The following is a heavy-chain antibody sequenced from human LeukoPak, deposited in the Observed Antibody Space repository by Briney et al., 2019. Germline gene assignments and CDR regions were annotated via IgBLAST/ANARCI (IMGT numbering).Heavy chain of an antibody. CDR3: GRGGGTL. Sequence: TGGSLRLSCAGSGFTFSKYAITWVRQAPGKGLEWVSAITSGGGNTHYADSVKGRFTISRDNSKSTVYLQMNSLRAEDTAVYYCGRGGGTLWGQGTQVTVSS. CDR1: GFTFSKYA. D-gene: IGHD3-16*01. J-gene: IGHJ4*02. V-gene: IGHV3-23*01. CDR2: ITSGGGNT.